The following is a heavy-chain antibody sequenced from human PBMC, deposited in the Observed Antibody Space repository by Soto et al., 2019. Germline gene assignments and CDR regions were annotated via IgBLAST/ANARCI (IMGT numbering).Heavy chain of an antibody. CDR2: IFTRGTA. J-gene: IGHJ4*02. CDR3: TKLWGYYFES. Sequence: GGSLRLSCTASGFSVNDNYMAWVRQAPGESPEWVAVIFTRGTAHYADSVTGRFTFSRDNSKRTLNLQLNNLRAEDTAVYYCTKLWGYYFESWGQGTLVTVSS. V-gene: IGHV3-53*01. D-gene: IGHD3-22*01. CDR1: GFSVNDNY.